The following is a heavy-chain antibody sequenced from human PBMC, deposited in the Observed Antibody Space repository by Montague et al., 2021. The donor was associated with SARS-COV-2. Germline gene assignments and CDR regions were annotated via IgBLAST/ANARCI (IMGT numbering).Heavy chain of an antibody. D-gene: IGHD1-26*01. CDR1: GFTFSSYA. V-gene: IGHV3-30*04. J-gene: IGHJ3*02. CDR2: ISYDGSNK. CDR3: ASGGIVGATWGAFDI. Sequence: SLRLSCAASGFTFSSYAMHWVRQAPGKGLEWVAVISYDGSNKYYADSVKGRFTISRDNSKNTLYLQMNSLGAEDTAVYYCASGGIVGATWGAFDIWGQGTMVTVSS.